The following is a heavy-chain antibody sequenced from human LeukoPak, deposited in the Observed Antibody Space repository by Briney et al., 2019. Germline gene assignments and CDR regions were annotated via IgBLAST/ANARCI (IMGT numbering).Heavy chain of an antibody. J-gene: IGHJ6*02. CDR1: GFTFSSYA. CDR2: ISYDGSNK. V-gene: IGHV3-30*04. CDR3: ARDRKGALNYGMDV. Sequence: PGGSLRLSCAASGFTFSSYAMHWVRQAPGKGLEWVAVISYDGSNKYYADSVKGRFTISRDNSKNTLYQQMNSLRAEDTAVYYCARDRKGALNYGMDVWGQGTTVTVSS.